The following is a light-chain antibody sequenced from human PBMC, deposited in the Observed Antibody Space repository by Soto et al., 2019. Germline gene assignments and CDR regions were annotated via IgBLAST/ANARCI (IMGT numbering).Light chain of an antibody. Sequence: AIRMTQSPSSFSASTGDRVTITCRASQGISSYLAWYQQKPGKVPKLLIYAASTLQSGVPSRFSGSGSGTDFTLTISCLQSEDFATYYFQQYYSYPPGSFGGGTKVDIK. CDR3: QQYYSYPPGS. CDR1: QGISSY. V-gene: IGKV1-8*01. CDR2: AAS. J-gene: IGKJ4*01.